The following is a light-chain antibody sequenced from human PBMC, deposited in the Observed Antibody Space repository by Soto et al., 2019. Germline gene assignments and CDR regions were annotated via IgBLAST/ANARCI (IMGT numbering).Light chain of an antibody. Sequence: EVVMTQSPATLSVSPGERVTLSFRVRQRVGSNLAWYQQKPGQAPRLLIYGPSTRATGVPARFSGSGSGTEFTLTTSGLQSEDIAVYYCQQYDRWPPSTFGQGTKVDTK. CDR2: GPS. V-gene: IGKV3-15*01. CDR1: QRVGSN. J-gene: IGKJ1*01. CDR3: QQYDRWPPST.